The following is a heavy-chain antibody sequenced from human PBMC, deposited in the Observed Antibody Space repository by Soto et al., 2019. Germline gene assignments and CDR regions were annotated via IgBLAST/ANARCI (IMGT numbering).Heavy chain of an antibody. Sequence: EVQLVESGGGPVRPGGSLKLSCAASGFNFITYSLSWVRQAPGKGLEWVASISSSAVYIDYADSVKGRFTISRDNANNSLYLQMNSPRAEDTATYYCVRDGLDYYDTERLYFDNWGQGTLLTVSS. D-gene: IGHD3-22*01. CDR1: GFNFITYS. J-gene: IGHJ4*02. CDR2: ISSSAVYI. V-gene: IGHV3-21*01. CDR3: VRDGLDYYDTERLYFDN.